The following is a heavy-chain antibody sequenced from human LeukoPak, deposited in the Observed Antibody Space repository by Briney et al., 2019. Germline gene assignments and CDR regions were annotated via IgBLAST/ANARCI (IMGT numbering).Heavy chain of an antibody. V-gene: IGHV4-59*01. J-gene: IGHJ6*04. Sequence: PETLSLTCTVPGGSISSYYWSWIRQPPGKGLEWIGYIYYSGSTNYNPSLKSRVTISVDTSKNQFSLKLSSVTAADTAVYYCARGVRSTSWGYYYGMDVWGKGTTVTVSS. CDR3: ARGVRSTSWGYYYGMDV. D-gene: IGHD2-2*01. CDR1: GGSISSYY. CDR2: IYYSGST.